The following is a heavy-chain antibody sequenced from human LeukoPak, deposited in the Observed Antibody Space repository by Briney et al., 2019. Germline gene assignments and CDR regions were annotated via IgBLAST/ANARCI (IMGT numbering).Heavy chain of an antibody. Sequence: PGGSLRLSCVASGFTFSSCAMSWVRQAPGKGLEWVSAISRSGKNTYYEDSVKGRFPISRDNSENTLYLQMGSLGAEDTAVYYCAKETISGVGVPRSDYWGQGTLVTVSS. J-gene: IGHJ4*02. CDR1: GFTFSSCA. V-gene: IGHV3-23*01. D-gene: IGHD3-3*01. CDR2: ISRSGKNT. CDR3: AKETISGVGVPRSDY.